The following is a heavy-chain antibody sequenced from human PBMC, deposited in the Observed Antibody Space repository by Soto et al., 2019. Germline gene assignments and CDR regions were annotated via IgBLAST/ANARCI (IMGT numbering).Heavy chain of an antibody. CDR3: ARAERGYCSGGSCPYYMDV. J-gene: IGHJ6*03. D-gene: IGHD2-15*01. CDR2: IYYSGST. V-gene: IGHV4-59*01. Sequence: ASETLSLTCTVSGGSISSYYWSWIRQPPGKGLEWIGYIYYSGSTNYNPSLKSRVTISADTSKNQFSLKLSSVTAADTAVYYCARAERGYCSGGSCPYYMDVWGKGTTVTVSS. CDR1: GGSISSYY.